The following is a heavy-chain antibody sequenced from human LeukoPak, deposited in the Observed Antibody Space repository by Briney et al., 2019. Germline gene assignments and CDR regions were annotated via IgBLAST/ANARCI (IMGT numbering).Heavy chain of an antibody. J-gene: IGHJ4*02. CDR1: GGTFSSYA. CDR2: ITPIFGTA. CDR3: ARGGSSSWYYFDY. V-gene: IGHV1-69*13. Sequence: WASVKVSCKASGGTFSSYAISWVRQAPGQGLEWMGGITPIFGTANYAQKFQGRVTITADESTSTAYMELSSLRSEDTAVYYCARGGSSSWYYFDYWGQGTLVTVSS. D-gene: IGHD6-13*01.